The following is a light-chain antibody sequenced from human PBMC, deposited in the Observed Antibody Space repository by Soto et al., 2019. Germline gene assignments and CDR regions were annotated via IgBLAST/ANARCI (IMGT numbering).Light chain of an antibody. Sequence: ETVMTHSPGTLSVSLGERDTLSCSSSQSVSIHLAWYQQKPGQAPRLLIYDTSTRATGIPARFSGSGSGTEFTLTISSLQSEDFAVYYCQQYSNWPPITFGQGTRLEIK. CDR2: DTS. J-gene: IGKJ5*01. CDR1: QSVSIH. V-gene: IGKV3-15*01. CDR3: QQYSNWPPIT.